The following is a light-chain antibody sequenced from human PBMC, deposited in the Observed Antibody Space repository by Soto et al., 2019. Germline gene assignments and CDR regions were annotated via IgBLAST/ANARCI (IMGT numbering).Light chain of an antibody. CDR3: LQYNGNSGT. CDR1: QSISTW. Sequence: DIQMTQSPSTLAASVGEAVSMTCRASQSISTWLAWYQHKLGEAPRLLIFDASNLERGVPSRFSGSGSGTEFTLTISSLQPDDFATYYCLQYNGNSGTFGQGTKVDIK. CDR2: DAS. V-gene: IGKV1-5*01. J-gene: IGKJ1*01.